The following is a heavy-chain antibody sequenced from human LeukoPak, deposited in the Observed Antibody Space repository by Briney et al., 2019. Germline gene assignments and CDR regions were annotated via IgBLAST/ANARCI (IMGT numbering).Heavy chain of an antibody. D-gene: IGHD6-19*01. Sequence: SVKVSCKASGGTFSSHAISWVRQAPGQGLEWMGGIIPIFGTANYAQKFQGRVTITADESTSTAYMELSSLRSEDTAVYYCARARSSGWYILDYWGQGTLVTVSS. V-gene: IGHV1-69*13. CDR1: GGTFSSHA. CDR3: ARARSSGWYILDY. CDR2: IIPIFGTA. J-gene: IGHJ4*02.